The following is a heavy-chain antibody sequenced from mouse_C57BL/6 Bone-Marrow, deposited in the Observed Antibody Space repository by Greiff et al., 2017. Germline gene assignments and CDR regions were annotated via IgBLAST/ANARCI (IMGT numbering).Heavy chain of an antibody. CDR1: GYAFSSYW. D-gene: IGHD4-1*01. CDR2: IYPGDGDT. J-gene: IGHJ4*01. V-gene: IGHV1-80*01. CDR3: ARSGPNWPYAMDY. Sequence: VQLQQSGAELVRPGASVKISCKASGYAFSSYWMNWVKQRPGKGLEWIGQIYPGDGDTNYNGKFKGKATLTADKSSSTAYMQLSSLTSEDSAVYFCARSGPNWPYAMDYWGQGTSVTVSS.